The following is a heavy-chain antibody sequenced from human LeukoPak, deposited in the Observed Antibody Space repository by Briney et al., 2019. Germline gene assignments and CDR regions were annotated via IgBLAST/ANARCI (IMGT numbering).Heavy chain of an antibody. CDR3: ARVLFLGYCSSTSCYDDAFDI. D-gene: IGHD2-2*01. Sequence: KPSEALSLTFTGSGCSLSSYFWGLIRQPPGQGLEWIGYIYYSGSTNYNPSLKSRVTISVDTSKNQFSLKLSSVTAADTAVYYCARVLFLGYCSSTSCYDDAFDIWGQGTMVTVSS. J-gene: IGHJ3*02. CDR1: GCSLSSYF. V-gene: IGHV4-59*01. CDR2: IYYSGST.